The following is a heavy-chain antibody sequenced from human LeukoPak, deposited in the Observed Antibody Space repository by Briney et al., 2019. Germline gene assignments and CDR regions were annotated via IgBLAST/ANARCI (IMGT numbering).Heavy chain of an antibody. CDR1: GGSIRSSYYY. J-gene: IGHJ4*02. V-gene: IGHV4-30-4*08. Sequence: SETLSLTCTVSGGSIRSSYYYWGWIRQPPGKGLEWIGYIYYSGSTYYNPSLKSRVTISVDTSKNQFSLKLSSVTAADTAVYYCARDRDDSSGYLIDYWGQGTLVTVSS. D-gene: IGHD3-22*01. CDR2: IYYSGST. CDR3: ARDRDDSSGYLIDY.